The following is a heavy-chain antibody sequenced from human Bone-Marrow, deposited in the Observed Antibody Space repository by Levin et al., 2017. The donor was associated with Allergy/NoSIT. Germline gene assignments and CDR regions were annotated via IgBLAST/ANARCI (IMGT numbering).Heavy chain of an antibody. V-gene: IGHV4-61*01. D-gene: IGHD5-18*01. CDR1: GASVSSDSHY. J-gene: IGHJ6*03. Sequence: TSQTLSLTCTVSGASVSSDSHYWSWIRQPPGKGLEWIGYIYNRGSTNYNPSLKSRVTISLDTSKNQFSLKVSSVTAADTAVYYCASTANWYYYYMDVWGKGTTVAVSS. CDR3: ASTANWYYYYMDV. CDR2: IYNRGST.